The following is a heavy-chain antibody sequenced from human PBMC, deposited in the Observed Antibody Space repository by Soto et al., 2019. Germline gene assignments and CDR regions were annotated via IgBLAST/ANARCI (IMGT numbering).Heavy chain of an antibody. V-gene: IGHV1-69*13. CDR2: IIPIFGTA. CDR1: GGTFSSAA. D-gene: IGHD3-22*01. Sequence: GASVKVACKASGGTFSSAAIIWVRQDHGQGLEWMGGIIPIFGTANYAQKFQGRVTITADESTSTAYMELSSLRSEDTAVYYCASSAYYYDRRDYWGQGTLVTVSS. CDR3: ASSAYYYDRRDY. J-gene: IGHJ4*02.